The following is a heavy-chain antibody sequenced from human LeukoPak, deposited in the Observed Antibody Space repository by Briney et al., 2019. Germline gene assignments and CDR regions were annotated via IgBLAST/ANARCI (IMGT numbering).Heavy chain of an antibody. CDR2: INHSGST. D-gene: IGHD6-13*01. Sequence: SETLSLACAVYGGSFSGYYWSWIRQPPGKGLEWIGEINHSGSTNYNPSLKSRVTISVDTSKNQFSLKLSSVTAADTAVYYCVRGGSSSSFQNFDYWGLGTLVTVSS. V-gene: IGHV4-34*01. CDR1: GGSFSGYY. CDR3: VRGGSSSSFQNFDY. J-gene: IGHJ4*02.